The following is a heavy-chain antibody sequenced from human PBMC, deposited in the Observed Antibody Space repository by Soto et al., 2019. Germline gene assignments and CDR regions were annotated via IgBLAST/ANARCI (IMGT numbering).Heavy chain of an antibody. J-gene: IGHJ6*02. CDR3: ARGAYGSGSGGFFYYYYGMDV. CDR2: ISSSSSYI. Sequence: LRLSCAASGFTFSSYSMNWVRQAPGKGLEWVSSISSSSSYIYYADSVKGRFTISRDNAKNSLYLQMNSLRAEDTAVYYCARGAYGSGSGGFFYYYYGMDVWGQGTTVTVSS. V-gene: IGHV3-21*01. D-gene: IGHD3-10*01. CDR1: GFTFSSYS.